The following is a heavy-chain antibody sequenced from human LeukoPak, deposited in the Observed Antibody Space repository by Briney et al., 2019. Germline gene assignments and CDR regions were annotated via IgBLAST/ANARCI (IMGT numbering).Heavy chain of an antibody. V-gene: IGHV3-23*01. CDR1: GFTFSSYA. CDR3: AKREVLLDDAFDI. J-gene: IGHJ3*02. CDR2: ISGSGGST. D-gene: IGHD1-20*01. Sequence: GGSLRLSCAASGFTFSSYAMGWVRQAPGKGLEWVSAISGSGGSTYYADSVKGRFTISRDNSKNTLYLQMNSLRAEDTAVYYCAKREVLLDDAFDIWGQGTMVTVSS.